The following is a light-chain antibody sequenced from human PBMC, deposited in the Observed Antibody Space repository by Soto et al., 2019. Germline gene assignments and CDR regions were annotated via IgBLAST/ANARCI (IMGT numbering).Light chain of an antibody. V-gene: IGKV3-15*01. CDR3: QQNNDWPRT. CDR1: QSVSSN. CDR2: SVS. J-gene: IGKJ1*01. Sequence: EIVMTQSPATLSVSPGERATLSCRASQSVSSNLAWYQQKPGRAPRLLIYSVSTRATGIPARFSGGGSGTEFTLSISSLQSEDFADYYCQQNNDWPRTFGQGTKVEI.